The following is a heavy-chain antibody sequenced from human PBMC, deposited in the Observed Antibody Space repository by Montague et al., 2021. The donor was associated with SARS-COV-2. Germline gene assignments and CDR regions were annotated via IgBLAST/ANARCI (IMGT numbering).Heavy chain of an antibody. Sequence: PELVKPTQTLTLTCTFSGFSLSTSGMCVSWIRQPPGKALEWLALIDWDDDKYYSTSLKTRLTISKDTSKNQVVLTMTNMDPVDTATYYCARYYYDSSGYYYFDYWGQGTLVTVSS. CDR1: GFSLSTSGMC. J-gene: IGHJ4*02. V-gene: IGHV2-70*01. D-gene: IGHD3-22*01. CDR2: IDWDDDK. CDR3: ARYYYDSSGYYYFDY.